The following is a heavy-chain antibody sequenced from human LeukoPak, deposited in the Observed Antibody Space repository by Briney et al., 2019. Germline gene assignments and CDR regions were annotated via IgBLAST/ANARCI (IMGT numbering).Heavy chain of an antibody. CDR3: ARGCFGELLSDH. V-gene: IGHV3-74*01. CDR1: GFTFSSYW. J-gene: IGHJ4*02. Sequence: GGSLRLSCAASGFTFSSYWMHWVRQAPGKGLVWVSRINSDGSSTSYADSVKGRFTISRDNAKNSLYLQMNSLRAEDTALYYCARGCFGELLSDHWGQGTLVTVPS. CDR2: INSDGSST. D-gene: IGHD3-10*01.